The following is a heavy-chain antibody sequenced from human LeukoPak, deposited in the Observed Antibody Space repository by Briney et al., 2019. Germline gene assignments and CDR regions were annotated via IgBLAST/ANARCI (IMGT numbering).Heavy chain of an antibody. D-gene: IGHD1-26*01. CDR2: IYSGGST. J-gene: IGHJ4*02. CDR1: GFTVSSNY. CDR3: ASGVGARGYYFDY. V-gene: IGHV3-66*01. Sequence: GGSLRLSCAASGFTVSSNYMSWVRQAPGKGLEWVSVIYSGGSTYYADSVKGRFTISRDNSKNTLYLQMNSLRAEDTAVYYCASGVGARGYYFDYWGQGTLVTVSS.